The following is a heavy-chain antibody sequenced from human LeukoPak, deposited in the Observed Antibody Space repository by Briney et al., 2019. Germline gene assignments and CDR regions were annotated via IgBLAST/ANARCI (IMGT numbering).Heavy chain of an antibody. CDR2: IRYSGST. CDR3: ATSDTVSTYNWFDP. V-gene: IGHV4-39*01. Sequence: PSETLSLTSNVSGGSISSNTYFWGWIRRPPGKGLEWIGSIRYSGSTYYNPSLKSRVTISVDTSNNQFSLHLTSLTAADTAVYYCATSDTVSTYNWFDPWGLGTLVTVS. J-gene: IGHJ5*02. CDR1: GGSISSNTYF. D-gene: IGHD5/OR15-5a*01.